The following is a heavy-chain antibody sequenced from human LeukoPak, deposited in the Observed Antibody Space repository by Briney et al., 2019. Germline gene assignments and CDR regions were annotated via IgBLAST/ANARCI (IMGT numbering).Heavy chain of an antibody. CDR2: INHGGST. CDR1: GGSFSGYY. CDR3: ARGQRLWFGELKFDY. D-gene: IGHD3-10*01. Sequence: SETLSLTCAVYGGSFSGYYWSWIRQPPGKGLEWIGEINHGGSTNYNPSLKSRVTISVDTSKNQFSLKLSSVTAADTAVYYCARGQRLWFGELKFDYWGQGTLVTVSS. V-gene: IGHV4-34*01. J-gene: IGHJ4*02.